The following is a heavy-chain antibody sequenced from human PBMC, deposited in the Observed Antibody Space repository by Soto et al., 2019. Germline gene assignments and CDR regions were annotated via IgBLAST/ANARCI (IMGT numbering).Heavy chain of an antibody. CDR3: AHNIRLIAAAGKDWFDP. D-gene: IGHD6-13*01. Sequence: QIALKESGPTLVKPTQTLTLTCTFSGFSLSTSGVGVGWIRQPPGKALEWLALIYWNDDKRYSPSLKSRLTITKDTSKNQVVLTMTNMDPVDTATYYCAHNIRLIAAAGKDWFDPWGQGTLVTVSS. J-gene: IGHJ5*02. V-gene: IGHV2-5*01. CDR2: IYWNDDK. CDR1: GFSLSTSGVG.